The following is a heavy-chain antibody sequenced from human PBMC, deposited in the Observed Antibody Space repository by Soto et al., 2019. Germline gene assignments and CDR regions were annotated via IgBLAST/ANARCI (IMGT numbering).Heavy chain of an antibody. V-gene: IGHV3-30-3*01. CDR2: ISYDGSNK. D-gene: IGHD2-15*01. Sequence: QVQLVESGGGVVQPGRSLRLSCAASGFTFSSYAMHWVRQAPGKGLEWVAVISYDGSNKYYADSVKGRFTISRDNSKNTLDLQMNSLRAEDTAVYYCARGPGEGGWFDPWGQGTLVTVSS. CDR1: GFTFSSYA. J-gene: IGHJ5*02. CDR3: ARGPGEGGWFDP.